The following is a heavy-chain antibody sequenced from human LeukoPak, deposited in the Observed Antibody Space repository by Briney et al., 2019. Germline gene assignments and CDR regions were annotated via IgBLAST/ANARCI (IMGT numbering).Heavy chain of an antibody. CDR1: GGSISSSSYY. Sequence: SESLSLTCTVSGGSISSSSYYWGWIRQPPGKGVEWIGSIYYSGSTYFNPSLKSRVTISVDTSKNQFSPKLSSVTAAVTAVYYCERVFPQISGSYFDYWGQGTLVTVSS. D-gene: IGHD3-10*01. CDR2: IYYSGST. J-gene: IGHJ4*02. CDR3: ERVFPQISGSYFDY. V-gene: IGHV4-39*01.